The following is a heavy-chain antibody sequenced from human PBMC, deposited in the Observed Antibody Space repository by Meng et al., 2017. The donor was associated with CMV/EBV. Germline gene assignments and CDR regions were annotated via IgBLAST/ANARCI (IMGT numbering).Heavy chain of an antibody. CDR3: ASTYGSGSYFNYYYYGMDV. Sequence: GGSLRLSCAASGFTFDDYGMSWVRQAPGKGLEWVSGINWNGGSTGYADSVKGRFTISRDNAKNSLYLQMNSLRAEDTAVYYCASTYGSGSYFNYYYYGMDVWGQGTTVTVSS. J-gene: IGHJ6*02. D-gene: IGHD3-10*01. CDR1: GFTFDDYG. CDR2: INWNGGST. V-gene: IGHV3-20*04.